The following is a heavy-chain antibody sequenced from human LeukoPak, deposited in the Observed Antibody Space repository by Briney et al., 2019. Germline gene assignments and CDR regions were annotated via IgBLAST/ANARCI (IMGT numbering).Heavy chain of an antibody. D-gene: IGHD5-12*01. V-gene: IGHV4-4*02. Sequence: SETLSLTCAVSGGSVSHSNWWTWVRQSPGKGLEWIGEVHPSEGTNYNPSLKSRVTISLDKSKNQFSLELNSVTAADTAIYYCATHYGRSGYKLDYWGQGALVTVSS. J-gene: IGHJ4*02. CDR3: ATHYGRSGYKLDY. CDR2: VHPSEGT. CDR1: GGSVSHSNW.